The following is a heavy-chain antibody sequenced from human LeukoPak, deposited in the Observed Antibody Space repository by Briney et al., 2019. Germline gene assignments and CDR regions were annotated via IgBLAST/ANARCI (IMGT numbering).Heavy chain of an antibody. CDR2: IWYDGSNK. D-gene: IGHD5-18*01. CDR3: AKERGGGGYSYGQYYFDY. CDR1: GFTFSSYG. Sequence: GRSLRLSCAASGFTFSSYGMHWVRQVPGKGLEWVAVIWYDGSNKYYADSVKGRFTISRDNSKNTLYLQMNSLRAEDTAVYYCAKERGGGGYSYGQYYFDYWGQGTLVTVSS. J-gene: IGHJ4*02. V-gene: IGHV3-33*06.